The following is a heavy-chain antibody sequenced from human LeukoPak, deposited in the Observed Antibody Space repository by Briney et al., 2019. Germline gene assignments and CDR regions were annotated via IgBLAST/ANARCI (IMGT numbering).Heavy chain of an antibody. J-gene: IGHJ3*02. CDR2: ISSSSSYI. Sequence: GGSLRLSCAASGFTFSSYSMNWVRQAPGKGLEWVSSISSSSSYIYYADSVTGRFTISRDNAKNSLYLQMNSLRAEDRAVYYCARGTYYYDSSGYWDRSGSAFDIWGQGTMVTVSS. CDR3: ARGTYYYDSSGYWDRSGSAFDI. V-gene: IGHV3-21*01. CDR1: GFTFSSYS. D-gene: IGHD3-22*01.